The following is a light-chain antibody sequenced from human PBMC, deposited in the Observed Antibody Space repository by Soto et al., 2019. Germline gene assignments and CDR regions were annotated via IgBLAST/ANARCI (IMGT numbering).Light chain of an antibody. J-gene: IGLJ3*02. CDR1: GSDDGGYNY. CDR2: EVS. V-gene: IGLV2-14*01. CDR3: SSYTSSSRV. Sequence: QSVLTQPASVSGSPGQSITISCTGTGSDDGGYNYVSWYQQHPGKAPKLMIYEVSNRPSGVSNRFSGSKSGNTASLTISGLQAEDEADYYCSSYTSSSRVFGGGTQLTVL.